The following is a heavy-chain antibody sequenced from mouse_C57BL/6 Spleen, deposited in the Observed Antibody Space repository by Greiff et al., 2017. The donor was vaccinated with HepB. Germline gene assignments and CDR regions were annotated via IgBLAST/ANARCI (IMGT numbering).Heavy chain of an antibody. V-gene: IGHV1-52*01. CDR1: GYTFTSYW. CDR2: IDPSDSET. CDR3: ARQLRLDAMDY. Sequence: VQLQQPGAELVRPGSSVKLSCKASGYTFTSYWMHWVKQRPIQGLEWIGNIDPSDSETHYNQKFKDKATLTVDKSSSTAYMQLSSLTSEDSAVYYCARQLRLDAMDYWGQGTSVTVSS. J-gene: IGHJ4*01. D-gene: IGHD3-2*02.